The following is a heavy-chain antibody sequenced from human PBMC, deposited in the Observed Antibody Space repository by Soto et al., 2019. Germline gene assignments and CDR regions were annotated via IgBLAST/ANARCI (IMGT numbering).Heavy chain of an antibody. CDR3: ARLASGWQYYYFDF. CDR2: INHSGST. J-gene: IGHJ2*01. CDR1: GGSFSPYF. D-gene: IGHD6-19*01. V-gene: IGHV4-34*01. Sequence: QVQLQQWGAGLLKPSETLSLTCAVYGGSFSPYFWSWIRQPPGKGLEWIGEINHSGSTNYNPSLTXXXXXXXXXXXXXXXXXXXXXXXXXXAVYYCARLASGWQYYYFDFWGRGTPVTVSS.